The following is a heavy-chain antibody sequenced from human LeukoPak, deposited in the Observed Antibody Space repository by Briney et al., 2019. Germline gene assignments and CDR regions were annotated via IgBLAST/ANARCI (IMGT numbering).Heavy chain of an antibody. CDR1: GFTFITYW. CDR2: IMYDGSQK. CDR3: ARYFNSNGYSSPRGDY. D-gene: IGHD3-22*01. J-gene: IGHJ4*02. Sequence: PGGSLRLYCAASGFTFITYWMTWVRQAPGKGLEWVASIMYDGSQKYYVDSVKGRFTVSRDNAKNSLYLQMNSLRAEDTAVYYCARYFNSNGYSSPRGDYWGQGTLVTVSS. V-gene: IGHV3-7*01.